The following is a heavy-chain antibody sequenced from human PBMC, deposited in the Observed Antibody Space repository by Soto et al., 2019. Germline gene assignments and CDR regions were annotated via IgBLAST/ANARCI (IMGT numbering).Heavy chain of an antibody. CDR1: GFTFDDYA. J-gene: IGHJ3*02. D-gene: IGHD6-19*01. CDR2: ISWNSGSI. Sequence: PVGSLRLSCASSGFTFDDYAMHCVRQAPGKGLEWVSGISWNSGSIGYADSVKGRFTISRDNAKNSLYLQMNSLRAEDTALYYCAKDYSSGWDDAFDIWGQGTMVTVSS. CDR3: AKDYSSGWDDAFDI. V-gene: IGHV3-9*01.